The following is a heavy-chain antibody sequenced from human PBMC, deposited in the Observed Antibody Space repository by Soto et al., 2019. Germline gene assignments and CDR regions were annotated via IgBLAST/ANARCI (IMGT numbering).Heavy chain of an antibody. Sequence: SLRLSCAASGFTFSSYAMSWVRRGPGKGLQWVSAISGSGGTTNYADSVKGRFTISRDNSKNTLYLQMNSLRAEDTAVYYCAKSPSSSSGWFDPWGQGTLVTVSS. D-gene: IGHD6-6*01. V-gene: IGHV3-23*01. CDR1: GFTFSSYA. CDR2: ISGSGGTT. CDR3: AKSPSSSSGWFDP. J-gene: IGHJ5*02.